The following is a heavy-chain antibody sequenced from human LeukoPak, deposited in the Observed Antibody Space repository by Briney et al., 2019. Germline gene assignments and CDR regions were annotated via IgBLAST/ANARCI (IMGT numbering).Heavy chain of an antibody. J-gene: IGHJ4*02. Sequence: GGSLRLSCAASGITVSSTYMSWVRRALGKGLEWVSLFSSGGATYYTDSVKGRFTISRDIPRNTLYLQMSSLRPEDTAVYYCAKTGYSGDDSYSWGQGTLVTVSS. CDR3: AKTGYSGDDSYS. V-gene: IGHV3-66*02. CDR2: FSSGGAT. D-gene: IGHD5-12*01. CDR1: GITVSSTY.